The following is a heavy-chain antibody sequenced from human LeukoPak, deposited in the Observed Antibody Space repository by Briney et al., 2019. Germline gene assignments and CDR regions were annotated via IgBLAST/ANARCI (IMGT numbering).Heavy chain of an antibody. Sequence: GGSLRLSCAASGFTFSSYSMNWVRQAPGKGLEWVSSISSSSSYIYYADSVKGRFTISRDNAKNSLYLQRNSLRAEDTAVYYCARDGRAVAGEHDYWGQGTLVTVSS. CDR1: GFTFSSYS. V-gene: IGHV3-21*01. CDR2: ISSSSSYI. J-gene: IGHJ4*02. D-gene: IGHD6-19*01. CDR3: ARDGRAVAGEHDY.